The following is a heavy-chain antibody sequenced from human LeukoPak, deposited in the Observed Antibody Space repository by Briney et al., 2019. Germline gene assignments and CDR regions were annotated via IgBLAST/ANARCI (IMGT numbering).Heavy chain of an antibody. J-gene: IGHJ5*02. CDR3: ARFGVDIKAWWFDP. CDR1: GGSVSSGSYY. V-gene: IGHV4-61*01. D-gene: IGHD3-16*01. CDR2: IYYSGST. Sequence: SETLSLTCTVSGGSVSSGSYYWSWIRQPPGKGLEWIGYIYYSGSTNYNPSLKSRVTISVDTSKNQFSLKLSSVTAADTAVYYCARFGVDIKAWWFDPWGQGTLVTVSS.